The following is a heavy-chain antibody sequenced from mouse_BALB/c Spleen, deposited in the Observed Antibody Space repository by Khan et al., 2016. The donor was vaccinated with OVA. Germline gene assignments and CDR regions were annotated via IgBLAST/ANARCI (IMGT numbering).Heavy chain of an antibody. V-gene: IGHV2-6-5*01. Sequence: QVQLKESGPGLVAPSQSLSITCSVSGFSLTDYGVSWIRQPPGKGLEWLGVIWGGGSTFYTSVLESRLSISKDNSKSQVFLKMNSLQTDDTAMYYCAKGVWSYYYAVDYWGQGTSVTVSS. D-gene: IGHD2-10*02. CDR3: AKGVWSYYYAVDY. J-gene: IGHJ4*01. CDR2: IWGGGST. CDR1: GFSLTDYG.